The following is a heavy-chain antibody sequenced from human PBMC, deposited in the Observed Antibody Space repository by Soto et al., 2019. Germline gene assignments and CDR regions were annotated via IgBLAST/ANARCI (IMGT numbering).Heavy chain of an antibody. CDR2: IIPIFGTA. J-gene: IGHJ6*02. D-gene: IGHD6-13*01. CDR3: ARPAAGAGACYYFGMDV. CDR1: GGTFSRDA. V-gene: IGHV1-69*13. Sequence: SVKGSCKTAGGTFSRDAGGWGRLAPEQGLEWMGGIIPIFGTANYAQKSQGRVTITADESTSTAYMELSSLRSEDTAVYYCARPAAGAGACYYFGMDVWGQGTTVTVSS.